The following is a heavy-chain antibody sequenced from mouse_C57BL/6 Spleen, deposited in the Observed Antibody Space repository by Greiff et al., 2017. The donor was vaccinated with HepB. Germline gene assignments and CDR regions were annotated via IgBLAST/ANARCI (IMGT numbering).Heavy chain of an antibody. CDR2: IYPGDGDT. J-gene: IGHJ3*01. CDR3: ASNPLAY. V-gene: IGHV1-82*01. Sequence: VQLQESGPELVKPGASVKISCKASGYAFSSSWMNWVKQRPGKGLEWIGRIYPGDGDTNYNGKFKGKATLTADKSSSTAYMQHSSLTSEDSAVYFCASNPLAYWGQGTLVTVSA. CDR1: GYAFSSSW.